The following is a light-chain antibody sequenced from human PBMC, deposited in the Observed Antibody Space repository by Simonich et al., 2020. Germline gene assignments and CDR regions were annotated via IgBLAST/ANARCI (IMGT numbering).Light chain of an antibody. Sequence: QSALTQPASVSGAPGQSFTISCTGTSSDVGGYNYVTWYQQHPGKAPKLMIYDVSKRPSVVSNRFSGYKSGNTASLTISGLQAEDEADYYCNSYTSSSTWVFGGGTKLTVL. V-gene: IGLV2-14*01. CDR1: SSDVGGYNY. J-gene: IGLJ3*02. CDR2: DVS. CDR3: NSYTSSSTWV.